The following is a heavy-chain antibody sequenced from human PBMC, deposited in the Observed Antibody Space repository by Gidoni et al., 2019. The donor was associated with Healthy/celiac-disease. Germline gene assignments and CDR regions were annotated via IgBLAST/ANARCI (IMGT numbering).Heavy chain of an antibody. J-gene: IGHJ4*02. CDR2: IYYSGST. Sequence: QVQLQESGPGLVKPSETLSLTCTVSGGSVSSGSYYWSWIRQPPGKGLEWIGYIYYSGSTNYNPSRKSRVTISVDTSKNQFSLKLSSVTAADTAVYYCARDARPYCSGGSCYSGFDYWGQGTLVTVSS. CDR3: ARDARPYCSGGSCYSGFDY. CDR1: GGSVSSGSYY. D-gene: IGHD2-15*01. V-gene: IGHV4-61*01.